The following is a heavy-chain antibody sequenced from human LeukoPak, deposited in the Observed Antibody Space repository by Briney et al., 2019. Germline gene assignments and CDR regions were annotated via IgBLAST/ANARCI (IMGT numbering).Heavy chain of an antibody. D-gene: IGHD6-13*01. J-gene: IGHJ4*02. V-gene: IGHV3-21*01. CDR2: ISSSSSYI. Sequence: GGSLRLSCAASGFTFSSYSMNWVRQAPGKGLEWVSSISSSSSYINYADSVKGRFTISRDNAKNSLYLQMNSLRAEDTAVYYCASRQQLATYDYWGQGTLVTVSS. CDR3: ASRQQLATYDY. CDR1: GFTFSSYS.